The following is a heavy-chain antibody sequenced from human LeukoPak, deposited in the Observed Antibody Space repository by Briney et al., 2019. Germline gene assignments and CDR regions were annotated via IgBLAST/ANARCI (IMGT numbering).Heavy chain of an antibody. J-gene: IGHJ4*02. Sequence: GGSLRLSCAASGFTFSSYAMSWVRQAPGKGLEWVSAISGSGGSTYYADSVKGRFTISRDNSKNTLFLQMNSLRADDTAVYYCAKDLGYYGSGSYYEAYWGQGTLVTVSS. CDR1: GFTFSSYA. V-gene: IGHV3-23*01. D-gene: IGHD3-10*01. CDR2: ISGSGGST. CDR3: AKDLGYYGSGSYYEAY.